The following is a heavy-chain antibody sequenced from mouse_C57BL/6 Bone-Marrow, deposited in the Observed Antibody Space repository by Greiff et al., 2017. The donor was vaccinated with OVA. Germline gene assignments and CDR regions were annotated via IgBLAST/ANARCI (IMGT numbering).Heavy chain of an antibody. CDR2: ISNGGGST. D-gene: IGHD2-1*01. Sequence: EVQGVESGGGLVQPGGSLKLSCAASGFTFSDYYMYWVRQTPEKRLEWVAYISNGGGSTYYPDTVKGRFTISRDNAKNTLYLQMSRLKSEDTAMYYCARHDYGNIYAMDYWGQGTSVTVSS. CDR1: GFTFSDYY. V-gene: IGHV5-12*01. J-gene: IGHJ4*01. CDR3: ARHDYGNIYAMDY.